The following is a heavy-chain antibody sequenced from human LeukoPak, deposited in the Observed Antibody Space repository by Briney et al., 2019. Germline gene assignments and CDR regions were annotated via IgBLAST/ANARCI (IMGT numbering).Heavy chain of an antibody. V-gene: IGHV3-48*04. CDR3: ARKYCSGGVCSDFDF. CDR1: GFTFSSYA. J-gene: IGHJ4*02. Sequence: GGSLRLSCAASGFTFSSYAMSWVRQAPGKGLEWISYISYNRRSIYYADSVKGRFTISKDDAKKLLFLQMDSLRAEDTAVYYCARKYCSGGVCSDFDFWGQGTLVTVSS. CDR2: ISYNRRSI. D-gene: IGHD2-15*01.